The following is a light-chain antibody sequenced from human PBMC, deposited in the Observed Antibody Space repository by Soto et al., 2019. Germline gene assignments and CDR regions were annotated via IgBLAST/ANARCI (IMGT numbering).Light chain of an antibody. Sequence: DIQMTQSPSSLSASVGDRVTITCQASQAISNYLNWYQQKPGKAPKLLIYDASNLETGVPSRFSGSGSGTDFSFTISSLQPEDIATYYCQQYDKVPRTFGQGTKVDIK. CDR1: QAISNY. V-gene: IGKV1-33*01. CDR3: QQYDKVPRT. J-gene: IGKJ1*01. CDR2: DAS.